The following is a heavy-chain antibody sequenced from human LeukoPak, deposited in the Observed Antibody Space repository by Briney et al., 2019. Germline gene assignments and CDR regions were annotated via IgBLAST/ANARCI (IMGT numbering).Heavy chain of an antibody. CDR3: AKTSSIAAAVFDY. D-gene: IGHD6-13*01. CDR2: ISYDGSNK. J-gene: IGHJ4*02. V-gene: IGHV3-30*18. CDR1: GFTLSSYG. Sequence: GRSLRLSCAASGFTLSSYGMHWVRQAPGKGLEWVAVISYDGSNKYYADSVKGRFTISRDNSKNTLYLQMNSLRAEDTAVYYCAKTSSIAAAVFDYWGQGTLVTVSS.